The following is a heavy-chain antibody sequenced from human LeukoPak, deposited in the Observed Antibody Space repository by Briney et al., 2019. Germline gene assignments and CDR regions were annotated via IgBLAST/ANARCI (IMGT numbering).Heavy chain of an antibody. J-gene: IGHJ4*02. CDR3: ARGGVPSSSSNYFDY. Sequence: GGSLRLSCAASGFTFSSYSMNWVRQAPGKGLEWASSISSSSSYIYYADSVKGRFTISRDNAKNSLYLQMNSLRAEDTAVYYCARGGVPSSSSNYFDYWGQGTLVTVSS. CDR1: GFTFSSYS. CDR2: ISSSSSYI. V-gene: IGHV3-21*01. D-gene: IGHD6-6*01.